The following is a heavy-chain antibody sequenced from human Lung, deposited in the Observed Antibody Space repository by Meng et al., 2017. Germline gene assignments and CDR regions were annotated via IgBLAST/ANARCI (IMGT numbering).Heavy chain of an antibody. CDR2: INPNSGGT. CDR3: ASVGACGGDCYTFDY. J-gene: IGHJ4*02. Sequence: QVQLVQSGAEVKKPGASVKVSCKASGYTFTGHYMHWVRQAPGQGLEWMGRINPNSGGTNYAQKFQGRVTMTRDTSISTAYMELSRLRSDDTAVYYCASVGACGGDCYTFDYWGQGTLVTVSS. D-gene: IGHD2-21*02. CDR1: GYTFTGHY. V-gene: IGHV1-2*06.